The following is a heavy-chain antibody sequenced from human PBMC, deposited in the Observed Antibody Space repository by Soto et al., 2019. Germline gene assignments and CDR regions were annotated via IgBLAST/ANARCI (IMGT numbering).Heavy chain of an antibody. CDR2: IYPGSSYA. J-gene: IGHJ4*02. CDR3: ARHPGFGTMPFDY. D-gene: IGHD3-10*01. Sequence: ESLNITSKGAGYTITTYSVTCFRQTPVKPLECLGEIYPGSSYAGYNPSVQGHRHRSSDMSISTAYLHWSGLTASDTGLYYCARHPGFGTMPFDYWGEGILVPVYS. V-gene: IGHV5-10-1*01. CDR1: GYTITTYS.